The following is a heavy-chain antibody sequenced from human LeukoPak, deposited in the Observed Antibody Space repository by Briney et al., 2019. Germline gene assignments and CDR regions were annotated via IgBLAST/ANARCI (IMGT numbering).Heavy chain of an antibody. J-gene: IGHJ5*02. CDR2: IYYSGST. V-gene: IGHV4-39*07. Sequence: SETLSLTCTVSGGSISSSIHYWGWIRQPPGKGLEWIGSIYYSGSTYYNPSLKSRVTISVDASKNQFSLKLSSVTAADTAVYYCARDWYYYGSGSPPNWFDPWGQGTLVTVSS. CDR1: GGSISSSIHY. CDR3: ARDWYYYGSGSPPNWFDP. D-gene: IGHD3-10*01.